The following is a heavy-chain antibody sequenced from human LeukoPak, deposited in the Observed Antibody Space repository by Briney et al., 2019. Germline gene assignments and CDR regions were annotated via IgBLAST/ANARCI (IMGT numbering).Heavy chain of an antibody. CDR1: GFTFSSYS. J-gene: IGHJ6*03. CDR3: AKSLGDYVWGSLMDV. V-gene: IGHV3-43*01. D-gene: IGHD3-16*01. Sequence: PGGSLRLSCAASGFTFSSYSMNWVRQAPGKGLEWVSLISWDGGSTYYADSVKGRFTISRDNSKNSLYLQMNSLRTEDTALYYCAKSLGDYVWGSLMDVWGKGTTVTISS. CDR2: ISWDGGST.